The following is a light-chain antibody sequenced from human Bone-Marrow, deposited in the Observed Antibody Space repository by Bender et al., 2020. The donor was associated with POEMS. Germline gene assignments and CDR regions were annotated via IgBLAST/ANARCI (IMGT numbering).Light chain of an antibody. CDR3: SSYAGSNNYV. V-gene: IGLV2-8*01. Sequence: QSALTQPASVSGSPGQSITISCTGTSSDVGHYNLVSWYQQYPGKTPKLMIYEVSKRPSGVPDRFSGSKSGNTASLTVSGLQAEDEADYYCSSYAGSNNYVFGSGTKVTVL. CDR2: EVS. J-gene: IGLJ1*01. CDR1: SSDVGHYNL.